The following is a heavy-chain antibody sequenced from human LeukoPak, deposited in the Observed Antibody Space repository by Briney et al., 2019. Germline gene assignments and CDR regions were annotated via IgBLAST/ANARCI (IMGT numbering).Heavy chain of an antibody. CDR1: GYTFTSYA. V-gene: IGHV7-4-1*02. J-gene: IGHJ6*03. CDR3: ARDQGGIFGVVIDYYYMDV. D-gene: IGHD3-3*01. CDR2: INTNTGNP. Sequence: ASVKVFCKASGYTFTSYAMNWVRQAPGQGLEWMGWINTNTGNPTYAQGFTGRFVFSLDTSVSTAYLQISSLKAEDTAVYYCARDQGGIFGVVIDYYYMDVWGKGTTVTVSS.